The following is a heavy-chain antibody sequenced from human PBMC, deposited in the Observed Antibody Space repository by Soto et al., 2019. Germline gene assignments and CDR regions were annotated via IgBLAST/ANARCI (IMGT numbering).Heavy chain of an antibody. CDR2: IIPILGIA. CDR1: GGTFSSYT. J-gene: IGHJ4*02. Sequence: QVQLVQSGAEVKKPGSSVKVSCKASGGTFSSYTISWVRQAPGQGLEWMGRIIPILGIANYAQKFQGRVTITADKSPSTAYMELSSLRSEDTAVYYCARGQAVVAGGSSLDYWGQGTLVTVSS. V-gene: IGHV1-69*02. CDR3: ARGQAVVAGGSSLDY. D-gene: IGHD2-15*01.